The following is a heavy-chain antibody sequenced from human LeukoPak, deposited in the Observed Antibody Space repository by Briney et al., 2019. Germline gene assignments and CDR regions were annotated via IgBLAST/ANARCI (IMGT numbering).Heavy chain of an antibody. CDR1: GFTFSSYG. V-gene: IGHV3-7*01. CDR3: AKVAKYYYGSETYYFFEH. Sequence: AGGSLRLSCAASGFTFSSYGVSWVRQAPGKGLEWVASINQDGTEKYYVDSVKGRFTISRDNAKNSLYLQMNSLRVEDTAVFYCAKVAKYYYGSETYYFFEHWGQGTPVTASS. J-gene: IGHJ4*02. D-gene: IGHD3-10*01. CDR2: INQDGTEK.